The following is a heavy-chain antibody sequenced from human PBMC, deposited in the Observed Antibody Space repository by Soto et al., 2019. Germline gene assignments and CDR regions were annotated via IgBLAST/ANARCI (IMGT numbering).Heavy chain of an antibody. CDR2: IIPILGIA. CDR3: AREGRKYGGWFDP. CDR1: GGTFSSYT. D-gene: IGHD3-16*01. Sequence: QVQLVQSGAEVKKPGSSVKVSCKASGGTFSSYTISWVRQAPGQGLEWMGRIIPILGIANYAQKFQGRVTITADKSTSTAYMELSSLRSEDTAVYYCAREGRKYGGWFDPWGQGTLVTVSS. J-gene: IGHJ5*02. V-gene: IGHV1-69*08.